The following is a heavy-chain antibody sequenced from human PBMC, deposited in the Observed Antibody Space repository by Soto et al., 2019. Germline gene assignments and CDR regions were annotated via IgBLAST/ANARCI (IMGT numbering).Heavy chain of an antibody. V-gene: IGHV1-2*02. Sequence: QVQLVQSGAAVKKPGASVKVSCKASGYTFTDYYVHWVRQAPGQGLEWMGWINPNSGGTKSAQKFQGSVTMTRDTSISTAYMELSRLRSDDTAVYYCARRKGDYYDSSGYHYYFDYWGQGTLVTVSS. CDR2: INPNSGGT. CDR1: GYTFTDYY. D-gene: IGHD3-22*01. CDR3: ARRKGDYYDSSGYHYYFDY. J-gene: IGHJ4*02.